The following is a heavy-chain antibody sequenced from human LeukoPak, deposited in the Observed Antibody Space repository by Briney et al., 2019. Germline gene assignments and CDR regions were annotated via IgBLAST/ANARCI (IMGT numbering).Heavy chain of an antibody. CDR1: GYTFTSYD. Sequence: EASVKVSCKASGYTFTSYDINGVGQATGQGVEWMGWMNPNSGNTGYAQKFQGRVTMTRNTSISTAYMELSSLKSEDTAVYYCARGPLAVDDYWGQGALVTVSS. J-gene: IGHJ4*02. CDR3: ARGPLAVDDY. D-gene: IGHD6-19*01. V-gene: IGHV1-8*01. CDR2: MNPNSGNT.